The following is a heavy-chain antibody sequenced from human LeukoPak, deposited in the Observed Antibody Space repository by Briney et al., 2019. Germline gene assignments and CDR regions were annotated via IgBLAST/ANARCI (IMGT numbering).Heavy chain of an antibody. J-gene: IGHJ4*02. Sequence: AASVKVSCKASGYTFTDYYMHWVRQAPGQGLEWMGWINPNSGGTDYAQEFQGRVTMTRDTSISTAYMDLSRLRSDDTAVYYCARFDGATVGWGQGTLVTVSS. CDR1: GYTFTDYY. V-gene: IGHV1-2*02. CDR3: ARFDGATVG. CDR2: INPNSGGT. D-gene: IGHD4-23*01.